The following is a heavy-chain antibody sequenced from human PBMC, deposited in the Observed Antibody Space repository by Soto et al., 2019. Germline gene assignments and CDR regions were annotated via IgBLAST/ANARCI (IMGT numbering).Heavy chain of an antibody. CDR1: GDSVSSNSAP. Sequence: QVQLQQSGPGLVKPSQTLSLTCAISGDSVSSNSAPWNWIRQSPSRGLEWLGRTYYRSKWYNDYAVSVXSRXTIXPXXXXXXXXXXXXXXXXXXXXXXXXXXXXAQPEHDSWGQGTLVTVSS. V-gene: IGHV6-1*01. CDR3: XXXXAQPEHDS. J-gene: IGHJ4*02. CDR2: TYYRSKWYN.